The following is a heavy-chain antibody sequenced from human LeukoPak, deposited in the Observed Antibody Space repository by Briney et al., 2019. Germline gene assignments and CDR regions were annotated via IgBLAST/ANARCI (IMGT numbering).Heavy chain of an antibody. CDR2: INPNSGGT. J-gene: IGHJ4*02. CDR3: ARDIGYGDYGRDY. Sequence: GAPVKISCRASGYTFTDYYIHWVRQAPGQGLEWMGRINPNSGGTDHAHKFRGRVTMTRDTSISTAFMDLSGLISDDTAVYYCARDIGYGDYGRDYWGQGTLVTVSS. V-gene: IGHV1-2*06. D-gene: IGHD5-12*01. CDR1: GYTFTDYY.